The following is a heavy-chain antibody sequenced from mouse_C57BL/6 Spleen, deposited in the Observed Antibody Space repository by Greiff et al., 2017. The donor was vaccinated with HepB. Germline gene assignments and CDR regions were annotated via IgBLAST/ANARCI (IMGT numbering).Heavy chain of an antibody. V-gene: IGHV5-17*01. J-gene: IGHJ3*01. CDR2: ISSGSSTI. CDR3: ARRGDTTVVDGIAY. CDR1: GFSFSDYG. D-gene: IGHD1-1*01. Sequence: EVKLVESGGGLVKPGGSLKLSCAASGFSFSDYGMHWVRQAPEKGLEWVAYISSGSSTIYYADTVTGRFTISIDNDKNTLFLQMTSLRSEDTAMYYGARRGDTTVVDGIAYWGQGTLVTVSA.